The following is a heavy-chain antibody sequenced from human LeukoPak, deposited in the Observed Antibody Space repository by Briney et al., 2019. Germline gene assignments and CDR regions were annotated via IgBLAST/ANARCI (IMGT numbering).Heavy chain of an antibody. CDR1: GGSITSGGYF. Sequence: SETLSLTCTVSGGSITSGGYFWGWIRQPPGKGLEWIGTIYYTGRTYYNTSLKSRLTISVDTSKNQFSLNLSSVTAADTAVYHCARLLAAALYYFDSWGQGTLVTVSS. J-gene: IGHJ4*02. CDR2: IYYTGRT. CDR3: ARLLAAALYYFDS. V-gene: IGHV4-39*01. D-gene: IGHD2-8*01.